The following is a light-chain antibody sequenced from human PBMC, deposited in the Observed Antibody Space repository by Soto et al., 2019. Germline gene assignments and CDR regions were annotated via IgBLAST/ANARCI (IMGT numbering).Light chain of an antibody. CDR3: CSYAGSYTWV. J-gene: IGLJ3*02. Sequence: QSVLTQPRSVSGSPGQSVTISCTGTSSDVGGYNYVSWYQQHPGKAPKVMIYDVSKRPSGVPDRFSGSKSGNTASLTISGLHAEDEADYYCCSYAGSYTWVFGGGTKLTVL. V-gene: IGLV2-11*01. CDR1: SSDVGGYNY. CDR2: DVS.